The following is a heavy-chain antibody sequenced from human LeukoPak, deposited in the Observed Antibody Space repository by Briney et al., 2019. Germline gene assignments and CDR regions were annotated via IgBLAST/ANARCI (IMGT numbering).Heavy chain of an antibody. J-gene: IGHJ5*02. CDR3: ASLAAEAGT. V-gene: IGHV1-18*01. D-gene: IGHD6-13*01. Sequence: ASVKVSCKASGYTFTSYGMIWVRQAPGQGLEWMGWISAYNGNTNYAQKFQGRVTMTRNTSIRTAYMELSSLRSEDTAVSYCASLAAEAGTWGQGTLVTVSS. CDR1: GYTFTSYG. CDR2: ISAYNGNT.